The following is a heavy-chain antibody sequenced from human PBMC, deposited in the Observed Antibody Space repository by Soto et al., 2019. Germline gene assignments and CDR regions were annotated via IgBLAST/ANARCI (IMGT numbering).Heavy chain of an antibody. CDR1: GCTFSGYS. V-gene: IGHV3-48*02. CDR2: ISSSSSTI. J-gene: IGHJ6*02. D-gene: IGHD2-8*01. Sequence: PGGSLRLSGAASGCTFSGYSRNLVRQAPGKGLEWVSYISSSSSTIYYADSVKGRFTISRDNAKNSLYLQMNSLRDEDTAVYYCARDSGAYCTNGVCLPPYYGMDVWGQGTTVTVSS. CDR3: ARDSGAYCTNGVCLPPYYGMDV.